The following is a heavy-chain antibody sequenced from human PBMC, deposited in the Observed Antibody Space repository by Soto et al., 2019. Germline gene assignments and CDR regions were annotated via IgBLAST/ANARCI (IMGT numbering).Heavy chain of an antibody. Sequence: SVKVSCKASGGTFSSYAISWVRQAPGQGLEWMGGIIPIFGTANYAQKFQGRVTITADESTSTAYMELSSLRSEDTAVYYCASVKWLGTDGMEVWGQGTTVTVSS. D-gene: IGHD5-12*01. CDR2: IIPIFGTA. CDR1: GGTFSSYA. CDR3: ASVKWLGTDGMEV. V-gene: IGHV1-69*13. J-gene: IGHJ6*02.